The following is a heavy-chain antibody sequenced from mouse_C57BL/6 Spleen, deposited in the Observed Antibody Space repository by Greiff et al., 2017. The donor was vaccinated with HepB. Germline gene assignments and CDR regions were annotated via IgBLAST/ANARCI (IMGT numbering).Heavy chain of an antibody. Sequence: EVQLQQSGPELVKPGASVKISCKASGYTFTDYYMNWVKQSHGKSLEWIGDINPNNGGTSYNQKFKGKATLTVDKSSSTAYMELRSLTSEDSAVYYCARITTVPGFAYWGQGTLVTVSA. D-gene: IGHD1-1*01. J-gene: IGHJ3*01. CDR2: INPNNGGT. V-gene: IGHV1-26*01. CDR1: GYTFTDYY. CDR3: ARITTVPGFAY.